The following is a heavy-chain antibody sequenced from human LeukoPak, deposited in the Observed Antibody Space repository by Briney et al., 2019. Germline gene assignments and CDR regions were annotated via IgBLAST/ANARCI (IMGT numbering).Heavy chain of an antibody. CDR2: ISYDGSNK. CDR3: ARYKPESRGWLDY. Sequence: GRSLRLSCAASGFTFSSYAMHWVRQAPGRGLEWVAVISYDGSNKYYADSVKGRFTISRDNSKNTLYLQMNSLRAEDTAVYYCARYKPESRGWLDYWGRGTLVTVSS. CDR1: GFTFSSYA. J-gene: IGHJ4*02. V-gene: IGHV3-30*04. D-gene: IGHD1-14*01.